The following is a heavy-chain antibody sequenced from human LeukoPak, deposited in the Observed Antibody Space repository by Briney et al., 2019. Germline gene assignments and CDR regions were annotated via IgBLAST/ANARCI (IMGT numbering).Heavy chain of an antibody. D-gene: IGHD1-26*01. CDR2: VHNDGNTK. J-gene: IGHJ4*02. CDR3: ATGSGRYYDR. Sequence: QSGGSLRLSGAASGFTFSSYYMHWVRQAPGKCLEWVAVVHNDGNTKYFGDSVKGRFTISRDNSKNTLYLQMSSLTAEDTAVYYCATGSGRYYDRWGQGTLVTVSS. V-gene: IGHV3-30*02. CDR1: GFTFSSYY.